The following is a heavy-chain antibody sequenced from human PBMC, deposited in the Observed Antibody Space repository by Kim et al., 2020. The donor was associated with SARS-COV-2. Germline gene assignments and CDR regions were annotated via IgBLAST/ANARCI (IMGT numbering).Heavy chain of an antibody. CDR3: TRLVVAATDNWFDP. D-gene: IGHD2-15*01. V-gene: IGHV3-73*01. CDR1: GFTFSGSA. CDR2: IRSKANSYAT. J-gene: IGHJ5*02. Sequence: GGSLRLSCAASGFTFSGSAMHWVRQASGKGLEWVGRIRSKANSYATAYAASVKGRFTISRDDSKNTAYLQMNSLKTEDTAVYYCTRLVVAATDNWFDPWGQGTLVTVSS.